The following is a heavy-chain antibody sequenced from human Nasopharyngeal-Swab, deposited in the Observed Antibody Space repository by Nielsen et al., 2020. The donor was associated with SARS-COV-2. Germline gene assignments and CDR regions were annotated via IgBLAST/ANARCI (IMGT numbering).Heavy chain of an antibody. J-gene: IGHJ5*02. CDR2: ISHNSGT. V-gene: IGHV4-59*11. Sequence: SETLSLTCTVSGVSITSQYWSWIRQPPGKRLEWIGYISHNSGTSYNPSLKSRVTMFMDTSKNQFSLRLRSVTAADTAVYYCAKEGATGWFDPCGQGTLVTVSS. CDR1: GVSITSQY. CDR3: AKEGATGWFDP.